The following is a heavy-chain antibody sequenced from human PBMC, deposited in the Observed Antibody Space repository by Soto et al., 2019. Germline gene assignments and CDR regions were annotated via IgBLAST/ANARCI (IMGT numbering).Heavy chain of an antibody. Sequence: QVHLVQSGAEVKQPGASVRVSCKASGYTFTNYDITWVRQATGQGLEWMGWMNPDSENTGSPQKFQGRVTMTVNTSINTAYMELTSLRSEDTAVYYCTCAQFEFGSYFGLDVWGQGTTVTVSS. CDR1: GYTFTNYD. CDR2: MNPDSENT. J-gene: IGHJ6*02. CDR3: TCAQFEFGSYFGLDV. D-gene: IGHD3-10*01. V-gene: IGHV1-8*01.